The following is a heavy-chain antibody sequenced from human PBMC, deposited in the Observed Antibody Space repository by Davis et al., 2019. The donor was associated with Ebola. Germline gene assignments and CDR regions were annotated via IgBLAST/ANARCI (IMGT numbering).Heavy chain of an antibody. CDR3: ARDGDRRIVVVPAAMGYGMDV. Sequence: GGSLRLSCAASGFTFSSYWMSWVRHAPGKGLEWVANIKQDGSEKYYVDSVKGRFTISRDNAKNSLYLQMNSLRAEDTAVYYCARDGDRRIVVVPAAMGYGMDVWGQGTTVTVSS. CDR2: IKQDGSEK. V-gene: IGHV3-7*03. CDR1: GFTFSSYW. D-gene: IGHD2-2*01. J-gene: IGHJ6*02.